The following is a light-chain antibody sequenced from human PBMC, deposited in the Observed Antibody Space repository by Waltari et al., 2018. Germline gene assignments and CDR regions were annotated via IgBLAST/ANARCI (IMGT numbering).Light chain of an antibody. CDR3: AAWDDSLNGPYV. CDR2: SNN. Sequence: QSVLTQPPSASGTPGQRVTISCSGSSSNIGRNTVNWYQQLPGTAPKLLIDSNNQRPSGVPDRFSGAKSGTAASLAISGLQSEDEADYYCAAWDDSLNGPYVFGTGTKVTVL. J-gene: IGLJ1*01. CDR1: SSNIGRNT. V-gene: IGLV1-44*01.